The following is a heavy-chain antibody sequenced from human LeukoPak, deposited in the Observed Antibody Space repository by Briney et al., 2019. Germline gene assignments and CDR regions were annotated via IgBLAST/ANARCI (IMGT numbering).Heavy chain of an antibody. V-gene: IGHV1-24*01. CDR2: FGTEYGET. CDR1: GYTLTELS. D-gene: IGHD1-26*01. Sequence: DSLKVSCKVSGYTLTELSMHWVRQAPGKGLEWMGGFGTEYGETIYAQKFQGRVTMTEDTSTDTAYMELSSLRSEDTAVYYCATDPPWSGSSYSFDYWGQGTLVTASA. CDR3: ATDPPWSGSSYSFDY. J-gene: IGHJ4*02.